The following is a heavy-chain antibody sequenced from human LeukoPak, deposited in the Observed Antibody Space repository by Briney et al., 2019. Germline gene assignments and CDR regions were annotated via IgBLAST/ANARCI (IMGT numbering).Heavy chain of an antibody. Sequence: GGSLRLSCAASGFTFSDYWMGWVRQAPGKGLEWVANIKQDGSEKRYVDPVKGRFTISRDNAKNSLYLQMNSLRAEDTAIYYCAKGIVVVTPNAFDIWGQGTKVTVSS. CDR1: GFTFSDYW. J-gene: IGHJ3*02. V-gene: IGHV3-7*03. CDR3: AKGIVVVTPNAFDI. CDR2: IKQDGSEK. D-gene: IGHD3-22*01.